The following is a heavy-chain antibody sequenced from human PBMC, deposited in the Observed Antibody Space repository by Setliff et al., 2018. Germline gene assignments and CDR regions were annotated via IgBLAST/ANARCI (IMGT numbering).Heavy chain of an antibody. V-gene: IGHV4-61*02. CDR3: ARQSVRGLADNNWFDP. CDR2: VHSSGDT. Sequence: PSETLSLTCNVSGASISSGFYYWSWIRQPAGKGLEWIGRVHSSGDTKYNPSVKTRVTMSVDTSKNQFSLKLSSATAADTAVYYCARQSVRGLADNNWFDPWGQGTLVTVSS. D-gene: IGHD2-15*01. J-gene: IGHJ5*02. CDR1: GASISSGFYY.